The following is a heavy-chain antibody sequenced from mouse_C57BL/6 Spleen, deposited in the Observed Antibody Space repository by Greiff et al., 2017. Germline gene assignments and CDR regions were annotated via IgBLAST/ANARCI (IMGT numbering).Heavy chain of an antibody. D-gene: IGHD2-2*01. Sequence: QVQLQQSGPGLVQPSQRLSITCTVSGFSLTSYGVHWVRQPPGKGLEWLGVIWSGGSTDYNAAFISRLSISKDTSKSQVFFKMNSLQADDTAIYYCAKAYGYDGAWFADWGQGTLVTVSA. V-gene: IGHV2-4*01. CDR3: AKAYGYDGAWFAD. J-gene: IGHJ3*01. CDR1: GFSLTSYG. CDR2: IWSGGST.